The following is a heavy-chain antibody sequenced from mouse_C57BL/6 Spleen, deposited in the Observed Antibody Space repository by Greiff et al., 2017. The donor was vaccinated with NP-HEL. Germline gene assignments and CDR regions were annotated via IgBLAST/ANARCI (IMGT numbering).Heavy chain of an antibody. CDR3: AGTCYSNYFPFAY. D-gene: IGHD2-5*01. J-gene: IGHJ3*01. CDR2: IHPNSGST. CDR1: GYTFTSYW. V-gene: IGHV1-64*01. Sequence: QVQLKQPGAELVKPGASVKLSCKASGYTFTSYWMHWVKQRPGQGLEWIGMIHPNSGSTNYNEKFKSKATLTVDKSSSTAYMQLSSLTSEDSAVYYCAGTCYSNYFPFAYWGQGTLVTVSA.